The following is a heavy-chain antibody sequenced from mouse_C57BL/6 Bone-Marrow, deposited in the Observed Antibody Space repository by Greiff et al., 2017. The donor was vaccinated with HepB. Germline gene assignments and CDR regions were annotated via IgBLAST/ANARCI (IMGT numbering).Heavy chain of an antibody. CDR3: AFYDYDYFDY. CDR1: GYTFTSYT. V-gene: IGHV1-4*01. CDR2: INPSSGYT. D-gene: IGHD2-4*01. J-gene: IGHJ2*01. Sequence: VQLQQSGAELARPGASVKMSCKASGYTFTSYTMHWVKQRPGQGLEWIGYINPSSGYTKYNQKFKEKDTLNADKSSSTAYMQLSSLTSEDSAVYYCAFYDYDYFDYWGQGTTLTVSS.